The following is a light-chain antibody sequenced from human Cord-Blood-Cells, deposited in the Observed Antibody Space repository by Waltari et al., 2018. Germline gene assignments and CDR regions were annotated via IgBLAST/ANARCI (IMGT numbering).Light chain of an antibody. CDR3: QQRSNWPRT. CDR2: DAS. Sequence: EIVLTQSPATLSLSPGERATISCRASQIVSSYLAWYQQKPGQAPRLLIYDASNRATGIPARFSGSGSGTDFTLTISSLEPEDFAVYYCQQRSNWPRTFGQGTKVEIK. V-gene: IGKV3-11*01. J-gene: IGKJ1*01. CDR1: QIVSSY.